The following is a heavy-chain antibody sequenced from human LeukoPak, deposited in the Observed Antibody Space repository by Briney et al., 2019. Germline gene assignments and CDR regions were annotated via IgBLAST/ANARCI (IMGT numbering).Heavy chain of an antibody. CDR2: ISGYDGNT. CDR1: GYTFTSYG. V-gene: IGHV1-18*01. D-gene: IGHD2-15*01. Sequence: ASVKVSCKASGYTFTSYGISWVRQAPGQGLEWMGWISGYDGNTNYAQKLQGRVTMTTDTSTSTGYMELRSLRSDDTAVYYCARVVGGSQHDYWGQGTLVTVSS. J-gene: IGHJ4*02. CDR3: ARVVGGSQHDY.